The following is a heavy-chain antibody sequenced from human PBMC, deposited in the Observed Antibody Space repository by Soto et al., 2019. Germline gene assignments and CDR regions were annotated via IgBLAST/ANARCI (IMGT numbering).Heavy chain of an antibody. CDR3: ARGKRGIRYYGSGTSDWLDP. Sequence: SETLSLTCAVSGGSISSGDYSWSWIRQPPGKGLEWIGYMFHSGSAYYNPSLKSRVTISVDRSKNQSSLKLTSLTAADTAVYYCARGKRGIRYYGSGTSDWLDPWGQGTLVTVSS. V-gene: IGHV4-30-2*01. D-gene: IGHD3-10*01. CDR1: GGSISSGDYS. CDR2: MFHSGSA. J-gene: IGHJ5*02.